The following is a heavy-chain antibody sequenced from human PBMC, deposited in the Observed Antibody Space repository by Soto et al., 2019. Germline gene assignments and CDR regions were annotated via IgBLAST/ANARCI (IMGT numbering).Heavy chain of an antibody. Sequence: ASVKVSCKASGYTFTSYGISWVRQAPGQGFEWMGWISAYNGNTNYAQKLQGRVTMTTDTSTSTDYMELRSLRSDDTAVYYCASGSGSYRLNYSYYMDVWGKGTTVTVSS. CDR1: GYTFTSYG. J-gene: IGHJ6*03. V-gene: IGHV1-18*01. CDR3: ASGSGSYRLNYSYYMDV. D-gene: IGHD3-10*01. CDR2: ISAYNGNT.